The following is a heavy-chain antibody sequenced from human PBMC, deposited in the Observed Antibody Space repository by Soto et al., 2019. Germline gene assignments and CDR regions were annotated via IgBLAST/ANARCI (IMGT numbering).Heavy chain of an antibody. J-gene: IGHJ6*02. V-gene: IGHV4-59*02. CDR1: GDSVTGYQ. CDR3: ARIRRSGLNYYGLDV. Sequence: PSETLSLTCTVSGDSVTGYQWGWIRQPPGEGLEWIGFIYYSGSSNYSPSLKSRVTMSVDTSKNQFSLKLTSVTATDTAVYYCARIRRSGLNYYGLDVWGQGTTVTVSS. CDR2: IYYSGSS.